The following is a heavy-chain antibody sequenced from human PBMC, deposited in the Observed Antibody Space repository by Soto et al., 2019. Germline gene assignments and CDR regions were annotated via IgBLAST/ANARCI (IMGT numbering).Heavy chain of an antibody. D-gene: IGHD3-3*01. CDR3: AKDRIFGVVRPGWFDP. J-gene: IGHJ5*02. Sequence: PGGSLRLSCAASGFTFSSYGMHWVRQAPGKGLEWVAVISYDGSNKYYADSVKGRFTISRDNSKNTLYLQMNSLRAEDTAVYYCAKDRIFGVVRPGWFDPWGRGTLVTVSS. CDR2: ISYDGSNK. V-gene: IGHV3-30*18. CDR1: GFTFSSYG.